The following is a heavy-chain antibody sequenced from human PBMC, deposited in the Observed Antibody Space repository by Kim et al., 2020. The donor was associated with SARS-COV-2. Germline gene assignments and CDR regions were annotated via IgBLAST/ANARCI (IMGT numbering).Heavy chain of an antibody. J-gene: IGHJ1*01. CDR3: AKDAYYYDSSGYYGPWEYFQH. Sequence: GGSLRLSCAASGFTFSSYAMSWVRQAPGKGLEWVSAISGSGGSTYYADSVKGRFTISRDNSKNTLYLQMNSLRAEDTAVYYCAKDAYYYDSSGYYGPWEYFQHWGQGTLVTVSS. CDR2: ISGSGGST. V-gene: IGHV3-23*01. CDR1: GFTFSSYA. D-gene: IGHD3-22*01.